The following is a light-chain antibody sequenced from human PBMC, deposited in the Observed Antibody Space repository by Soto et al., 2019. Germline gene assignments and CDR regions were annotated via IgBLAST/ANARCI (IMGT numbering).Light chain of an antibody. CDR1: QSVRSSY. CDR3: QQYGSSPLT. J-gene: IGKJ4*01. CDR2: GAS. V-gene: IGKV3-20*01. Sequence: EIVLTQSPGTLSLSPGERATLSCRASQSVRSSYLAWCQQKPGQAPRLLIYGASSRATGIPDRFSGSGSGTDFTLTISRLEPEDFAVYFCQQYGSSPLTFGGGTKVEIK.